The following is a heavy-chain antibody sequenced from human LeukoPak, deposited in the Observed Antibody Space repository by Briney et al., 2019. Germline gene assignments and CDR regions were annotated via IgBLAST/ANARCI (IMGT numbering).Heavy chain of an antibody. V-gene: IGHV3-64D*06. CDR1: GFTFSSYA. CDR2: ISSNGGST. Sequence: GGSLRLSCSASGFTFSSYAMHWVRQAPGKGLEYVSAISSNGGSTYYADSVKGRFTIYRDNSKNTLYLQMSSLKPENTVGYYVLKAYTGGWFDSWAREPWSPSPQ. CDR3: LKAYTGGWFDS. D-gene: IGHD6-19*01. J-gene: IGHJ5*01.